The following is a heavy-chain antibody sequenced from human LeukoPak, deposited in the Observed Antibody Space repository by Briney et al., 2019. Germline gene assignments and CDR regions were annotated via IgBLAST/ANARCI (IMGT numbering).Heavy chain of an antibody. Sequence: GGSLRLSCAASGFTFSSYEMNWVRQAPGKGLEWVSYITSSGNTLYYADSVKGRFTISRDNAENSLYLQMNSLRAEDTAVYYCARLTTMTTTGGPFDYWGQGTLVTVSS. CDR2: ITSSGNTL. D-gene: IGHD4-17*01. CDR3: ARLTTMTTTGGPFDY. CDR1: GFTFSSYE. J-gene: IGHJ4*02. V-gene: IGHV3-48*03.